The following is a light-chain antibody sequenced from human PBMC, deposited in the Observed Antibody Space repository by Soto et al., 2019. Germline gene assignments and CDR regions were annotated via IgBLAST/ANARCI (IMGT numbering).Light chain of an antibody. J-gene: IGLJ1*01. Sequence: QSALTQPASVSGAPGQSITISCTGTSSDVGVYNYVSWYQQHPGKAPKLMIYEVSDRPSGVSNRFSGSKSGNTASLTISGLQAEDDADYYCSSYTSSGTYVFGTGTKVTVL. V-gene: IGLV2-14*01. CDR2: EVS. CDR3: SSYTSSGTYV. CDR1: SSDVGVYNY.